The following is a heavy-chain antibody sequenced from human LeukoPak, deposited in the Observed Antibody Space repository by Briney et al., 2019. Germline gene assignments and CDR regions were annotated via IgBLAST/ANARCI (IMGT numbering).Heavy chain of an antibody. D-gene: IGHD3-22*01. CDR1: GFTFINAW. J-gene: IGHJ3*02. CDR2: IKNRADGGTT. Sequence: GGSLRLSCAASGFTFINAWMSWVRQSPGKGLEWVARIKNRADGGTTDYAAFVKGRFTISRDDYNSILYLQLNSARADDTAVYYCAKDPNYYDTNAFDTWGQGTMATVSS. CDR3: AKDPNYYDTNAFDT. V-gene: IGHV3-15*01.